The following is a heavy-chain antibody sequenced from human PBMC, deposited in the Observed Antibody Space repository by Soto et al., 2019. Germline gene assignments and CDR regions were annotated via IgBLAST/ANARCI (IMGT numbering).Heavy chain of an antibody. Sequence: QVTLKESGPVLVKPTETLTLTCTVSGFSLSNARMGVSWIRQPPGKALEWLAHIFSNDEKSYSTSLKSRLTISKDTSKSQVVLTMTNMDPVDTATYYCARIDVCGSVIRFDPWGQGTLVTVSS. J-gene: IGHJ5*02. CDR1: GFSLSNARMG. CDR2: IFSNDEK. D-gene: IGHD3-16*01. V-gene: IGHV2-26*01. CDR3: ARIDVCGSVIRFDP.